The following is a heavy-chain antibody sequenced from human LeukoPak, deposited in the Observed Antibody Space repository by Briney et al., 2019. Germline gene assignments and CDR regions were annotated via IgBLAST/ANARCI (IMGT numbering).Heavy chain of an antibody. D-gene: IGHD5/OR15-5a*01. CDR1: GGSISSSSYY. Sequence: SETLSLTCTVSGGSISSSSYYWGWIRQPPGKGLEWIGSIYYSGSTYYNPSLKSRVTISADTSKNQFSLKLSSVTAADTAVYFCATLVSTRYYFDYWGQGTLVTVSS. CDR3: ATLVSTRYYFDY. V-gene: IGHV4-39*01. J-gene: IGHJ4*02. CDR2: IYYSGST.